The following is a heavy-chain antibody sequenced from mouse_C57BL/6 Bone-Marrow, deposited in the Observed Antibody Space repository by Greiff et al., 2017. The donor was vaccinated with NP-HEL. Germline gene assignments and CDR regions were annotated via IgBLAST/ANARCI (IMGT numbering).Heavy chain of an antibody. CDR3: ALRHYGSSFWYFDV. D-gene: IGHD1-1*01. CDR2: SRNKANDYTT. V-gene: IGHV7-1*01. J-gene: IGHJ1*03. CDR1: GFTFSDFY. Sequence: EVKLVESGGGLVQSGRSLRLSCATSGFTFSDFYMEWVRQAPGKGLEWIAASRNKANDYTTEYSASVKGRFIVSRDTSQSILYLQMNALRAEDTAIYYCALRHYGSSFWYFDVWGTGSTVTVSS.